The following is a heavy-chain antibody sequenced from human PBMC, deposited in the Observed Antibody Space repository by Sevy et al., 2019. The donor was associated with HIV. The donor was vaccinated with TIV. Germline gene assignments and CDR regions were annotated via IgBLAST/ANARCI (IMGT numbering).Heavy chain of an antibody. CDR1: GGSFSGYY. V-gene: IGHV4-34*01. D-gene: IGHD3-16*02. J-gene: IGHJ4*02. CDR2: INHSGST. Sequence: SETLSLTCAVYGGSFSGYYWSWIRQPPGKGLEWIWEINHSGSTNYNPTLKSRVTISVDTSKNQFSLKLSSVTAADTAVYYCARSYYDYVWGSYRFDYWGQGTLVTVSS. CDR3: ARSYYDYVWGSYRFDY.